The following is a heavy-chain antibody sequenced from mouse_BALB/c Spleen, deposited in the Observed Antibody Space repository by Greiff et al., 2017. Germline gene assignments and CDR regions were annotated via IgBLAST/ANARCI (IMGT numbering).Heavy chain of an antibody. Sequence: EVMLVESGGGLVQPGGSRKLSCAASGFTFSDYGMAWVRQAPGKGPEWVAFISNLAYSIYYADTVTGRFTISRENAKNTLYLEMSSLRSEDTAMYYCARDLDGYYAMDYWGQGTSVTVSS. J-gene: IGHJ4*01. CDR1: GFTFSDYG. V-gene: IGHV5-15*02. CDR2: ISNLAYSI. CDR3: ARDLDGYYAMDY. D-gene: IGHD2-3*01.